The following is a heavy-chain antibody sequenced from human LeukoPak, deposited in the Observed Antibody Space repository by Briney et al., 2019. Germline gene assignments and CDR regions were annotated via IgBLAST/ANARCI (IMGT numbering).Heavy chain of an antibody. CDR2: IWYDGSNK. CDR1: GFTFSSYG. D-gene: IGHD2-15*01. Sequence: GRSLRLSCAASGFTFSSYGMHWVRQAPGKGLEWVAVIWYDGSNKYYADSVKGRFTISRDNPKNTLYLQMNSLRAEDTAVYYCAKDSFGGYCSGGSCYGAFDIWGQGTMVTVSS. V-gene: IGHV3-33*06. CDR3: AKDSFGGYCSGGSCYGAFDI. J-gene: IGHJ3*02.